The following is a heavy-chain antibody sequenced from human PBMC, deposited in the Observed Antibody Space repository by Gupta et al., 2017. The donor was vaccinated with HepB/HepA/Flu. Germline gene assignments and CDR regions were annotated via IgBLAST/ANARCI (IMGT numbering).Heavy chain of an antibody. CDR3: AREEDIVVVPAATQGWFDP. CDR1: GGSFSGYY. Sequence: QVQLQQWGAGLLKPSETLSLTCAVYGGSFSGYYWSWIRQPPGKGLEWIGEINHSGSTNYNPSLKSRVTISVDTSKNQFSLKLSSVTAADTAVYYCAREEDIVVVPAATQGWFDPWGQGTLVTVSS. J-gene: IGHJ5*02. V-gene: IGHV4-34*01. D-gene: IGHD2-2*01. CDR2: INHSGST.